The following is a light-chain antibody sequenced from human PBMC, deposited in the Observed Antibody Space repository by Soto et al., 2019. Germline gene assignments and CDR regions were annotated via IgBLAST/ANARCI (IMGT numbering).Light chain of an antibody. J-gene: IGLJ1*01. CDR2: EVS. Sequence: QSALTQPASVSGSPGQSITISCTGTSSDTAGYNYVSWYQQHPGKAPKLMIYEVSNRPSGVSNRFSGSQSGNTASLTISGLQAEDEADYYCCSYASSSSYVFGTGTKLTVL. V-gene: IGLV2-14*01. CDR1: SSDTAGYNY. CDR3: CSYASSSSYV.